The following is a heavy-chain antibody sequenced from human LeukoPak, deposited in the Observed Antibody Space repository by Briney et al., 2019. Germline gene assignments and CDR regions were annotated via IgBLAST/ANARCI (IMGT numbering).Heavy chain of an antibody. CDR3: ARECLGYYGMDV. J-gene: IGHJ6*02. Sequence: PSQTLSLTCTVSGGSISSGGYYWSWIRQHPGKGLEWIGYIYYSGSTYYNPSLKSRVTISVDTSKNQFPLKLSSVTAADTAVYYCARECLGYYGMDVWGQGTTVTVSS. CDR2: IYYSGST. V-gene: IGHV4-31*03. CDR1: GGSISSGGYY. D-gene: IGHD3-16*01.